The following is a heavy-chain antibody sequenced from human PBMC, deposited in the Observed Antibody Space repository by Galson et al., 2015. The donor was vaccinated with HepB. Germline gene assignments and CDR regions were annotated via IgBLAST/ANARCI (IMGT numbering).Heavy chain of an antibody. CDR1: GYTFASYA. CDR2: INAGNGNT. J-gene: IGHJ4*02. Sequence: SVKVSCKASGYTFASYAMHWVRQAPGQRLEWMGWINAGNGNTKYSRKFQGRVTITRDTSASTAYMELSSLRSEDTAVYYCARVQQNSYLAYCGGDCYSLDYWGQGTLVTVSS. D-gene: IGHD2-21*02. V-gene: IGHV1-3*01. CDR3: ARVQQNSYLAYCGGDCYSLDY.